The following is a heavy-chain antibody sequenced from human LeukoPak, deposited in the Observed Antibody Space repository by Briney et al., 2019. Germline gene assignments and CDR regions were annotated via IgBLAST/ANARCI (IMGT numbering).Heavy chain of an antibody. V-gene: IGHV3-7*01. CDR1: GFPFSNYW. Sequence: GGSLRLSCAGSGFPFSNYWMAWVRQAPGKGLEWVANMKEDGGEINYVDSVKGRFTISRDNAKSSLDLQMNSLRIDDTAVYYSVRDRGYSTFDYWGEGTLVIVSS. J-gene: IGHJ4*02. CDR2: MKEDGGEI. CDR3: VRDRGYSTFDY. D-gene: IGHD4-23*01.